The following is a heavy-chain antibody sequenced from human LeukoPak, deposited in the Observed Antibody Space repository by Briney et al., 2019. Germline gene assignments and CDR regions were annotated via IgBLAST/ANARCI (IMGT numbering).Heavy chain of an antibody. J-gene: IGHJ4*02. CDR1: GGSFSGYY. CDR3: ARDRDFSGYCTIGVCFCDY. CDR2: INHSGST. V-gene: IGHV4-34*01. Sequence: PSETLSLTCAVYGGSFSGYYWSWIRQPPGKGLEWIGEINHSGSTNYNPSLKSRVTISVDTSKDQFSLKLSSVTAADTCVYFCARDRDFSGYCTIGVCFCDYWGRGTLVTVSS. D-gene: IGHD2-8*01.